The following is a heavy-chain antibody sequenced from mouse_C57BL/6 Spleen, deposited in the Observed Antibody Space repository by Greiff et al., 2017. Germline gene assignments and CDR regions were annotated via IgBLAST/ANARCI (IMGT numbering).Heavy chain of an antibody. CDR1: GYAFSSYW. J-gene: IGHJ3*01. CDR2: IYPGDGDT. CDR3: ARSGYYGSSSFAY. D-gene: IGHD1-1*01. Sequence: QVQLQQSGAELVKPGASVKISCKASGYAFSSYWMNWVKQRPGKGLEWIGQIYPGDGDTNYNGKFKGKATLTADKSSSTAYMQLSSLTSEDSAVYCCARSGYYGSSSFAYWGQGTLVTVSA. V-gene: IGHV1-80*01.